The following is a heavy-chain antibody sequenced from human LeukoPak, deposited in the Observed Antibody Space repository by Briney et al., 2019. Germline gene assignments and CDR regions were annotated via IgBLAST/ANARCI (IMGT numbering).Heavy chain of an antibody. CDR1: GFTFSSYA. Sequence: QAGGSLRLSCAASGFTFSSYAMSWVRQAPGKGLEWVSTISGSDGSTYYADSVKGRFTISRENSKNTLHLQMTSLRAEDTAVYYCAKDRDYDNSGYGAYWGQGTLVTVSS. CDR3: AKDRDYDNSGYGAY. D-gene: IGHD3-22*01. J-gene: IGHJ4*02. CDR2: ISGSDGST. V-gene: IGHV3-23*01.